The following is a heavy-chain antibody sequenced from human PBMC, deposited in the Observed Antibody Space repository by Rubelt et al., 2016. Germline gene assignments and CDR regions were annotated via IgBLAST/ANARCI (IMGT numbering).Heavy chain of an antibody. CDR2: VNGDGSST. CDR3: ARDRGGGATTGWFDP. J-gene: IGHJ5*02. Sequence: VSRVNGDGSSTYYADSVKGRFTISRDNSKNTLYLQMNSLRAEDTAVYYCARDRGGGATTGWFDPWGQGTLVTVSS. D-gene: IGHD1-26*01. V-gene: IGHV3-23*01.